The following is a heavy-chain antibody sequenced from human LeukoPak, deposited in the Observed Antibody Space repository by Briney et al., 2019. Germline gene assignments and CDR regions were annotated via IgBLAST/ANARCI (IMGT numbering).Heavy chain of an antibody. CDR1: GGSMGSYY. J-gene: IGHJ2*01. CDR3: AREGAAARPGRGSYWYFDL. V-gene: IGHV4-59*12. CDR2: NYNSGRT. Sequence: SETLSLTCAVSGGSMGSYYWSWIRQPPGKGLEWIGYNYNSGRTSYNGRTNYNPSLKSRVTISVDTSKNQFSLKLSSVTAADTAVYYCAREGAAARPGRGSYWYFDLWGRGTLVTVSS. D-gene: IGHD6-6*01.